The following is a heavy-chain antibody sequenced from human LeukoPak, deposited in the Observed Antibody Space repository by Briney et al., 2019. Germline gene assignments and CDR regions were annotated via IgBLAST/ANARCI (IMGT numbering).Heavy chain of an antibody. CDR1: GGTFSSYA. V-gene: IGHV1-69*05. CDR2: IIPIFGTA. CDR3: AREKRVFEYSSSSGYFQH. Sequence: SVKVSCKASGGTFSSYAISSVRQAPGQGLEWMGGIIPIFGTANYAQKFQGRVTITTDESTSTAYMELSSLRSEDTAVYYCAREKRVFEYSSSSGYFQHWGQGTLVTVSS. D-gene: IGHD6-6*01. J-gene: IGHJ1*01.